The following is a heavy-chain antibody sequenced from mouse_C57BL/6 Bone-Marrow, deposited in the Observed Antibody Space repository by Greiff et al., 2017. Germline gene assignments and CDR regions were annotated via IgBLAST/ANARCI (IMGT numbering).Heavy chain of an antibody. D-gene: IGHD2-2*01. J-gene: IGHJ1*03. CDR3: ARRGNDEVYFDV. CDR2: INSEGGST. Sequence: EVKLQESGRGLVQPGESLKLSCESNEYEFPSHDMSWVRKTTEKRLELVAAINSEGGSTCYPDTMEGRFIISRDNTTKNLYLQLSSLRSEDTALYYCARRGNDEVYFDVWGTGTTVTVSS. V-gene: IGHV5-2*01. CDR1: EYEFPSHD.